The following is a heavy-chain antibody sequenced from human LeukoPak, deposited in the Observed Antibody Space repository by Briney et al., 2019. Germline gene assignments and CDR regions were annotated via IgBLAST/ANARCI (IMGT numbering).Heavy chain of an antibody. V-gene: IGHV3-23*01. Sequence: GGSLRLSCAASGFTFSSYAMSWVRQAPGKGLEWVSAISGSGGSTYYADSVKGRFTIPRDNSKNTLYLQMNSLRAEDTAVYYCAKVGDSSSWPYDAFDIWGQGTMVTVSS. CDR2: ISGSGGST. CDR1: GFTFSSYA. CDR3: AKVGDSSSWPYDAFDI. J-gene: IGHJ3*02. D-gene: IGHD6-13*01.